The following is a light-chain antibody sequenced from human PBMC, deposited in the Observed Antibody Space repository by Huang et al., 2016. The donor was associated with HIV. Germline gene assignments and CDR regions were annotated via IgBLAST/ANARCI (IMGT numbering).Light chain of an antibody. CDR2: DAS. V-gene: IGKV3-15*01. J-gene: IGKJ1*01. Sequence: EVVMTQSPVTLSVSPGERATLSCRASQNVNNKLAWCQQKPGQAPRLLIHDASIRATGIPDRVSGSGSGTEFTLTISSLQSEDFAVYYCQQYNNWPPWTFGQGTKVEIK. CDR3: QQYNNWPPWT. CDR1: QNVNNK.